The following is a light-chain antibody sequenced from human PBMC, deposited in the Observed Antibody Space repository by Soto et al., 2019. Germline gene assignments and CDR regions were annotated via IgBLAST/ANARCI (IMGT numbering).Light chain of an antibody. CDR1: SSDVGDYNY. J-gene: IGLJ3*02. Sequence: QSALTQPRSVSGSPGQSVTISSTGTSSDVGDYNYVSWYQQHPGKAPKLLIYAVNMRPSGVPDRFSGSKSGNTASLTISGLQAEDEADYSSCSYAGSYTWVFGGGTKLTVL. CDR3: CSYAGSYTWV. V-gene: IGLV2-11*01. CDR2: AVN.